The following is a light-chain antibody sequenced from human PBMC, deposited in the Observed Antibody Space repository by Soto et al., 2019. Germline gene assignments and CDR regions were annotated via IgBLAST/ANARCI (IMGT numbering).Light chain of an antibody. CDR3: CSSAGSYTFV. J-gene: IGLJ1*01. Sequence: QSALTQPPSVSGAPGQSVTISWTGTSSELTSYNRVSWCQRPSGTGPKPGIYQVSNRPSGLPDRFSGSRSSNTASLTISALQAEEEDDYYRCSSAGSYTFVFRAGSKVTGL. V-gene: IGLV2-18*02. CDR1: SSELTSYNR. CDR2: QVS.